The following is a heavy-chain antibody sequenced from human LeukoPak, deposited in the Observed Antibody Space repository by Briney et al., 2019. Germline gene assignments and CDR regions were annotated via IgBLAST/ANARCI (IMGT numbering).Heavy chain of an antibody. D-gene: IGHD2-2*01. CDR2: IYTSGST. J-gene: IGHJ2*01. CDR3: VRSGGYCGSTTCHVEYFDL. CDR1: GGSISSYY. V-gene: IGHV4-4*07. Sequence: SETLSLTCTVSGGSISSYYWSWIRQPAGKGLEWIGRIYTSGSTNYNPSLRSRVTMSVDTSKNQFSLKLSSVIAADTAVYYCVRSGGYCGSTTCHVEYFDLWGRGTLVSVSS.